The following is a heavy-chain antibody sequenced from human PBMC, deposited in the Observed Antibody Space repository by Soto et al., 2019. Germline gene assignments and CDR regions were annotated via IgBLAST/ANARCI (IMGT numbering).Heavy chain of an antibody. Sequence: GESLKISCKGSGYSFTSYWISWVRQMPGKGLEWMGRIDPSDSYTNYSPSFQGHVTISADKSISTAYLQWSSLKASDTAMYYCARRSSSGWPPHYYYGMDVWGQGTTVTVSS. J-gene: IGHJ6*02. CDR3: ARRSSSGWPPHYYYGMDV. CDR2: IDPSDSYT. D-gene: IGHD6-19*01. V-gene: IGHV5-10-1*01. CDR1: GYSFTSYW.